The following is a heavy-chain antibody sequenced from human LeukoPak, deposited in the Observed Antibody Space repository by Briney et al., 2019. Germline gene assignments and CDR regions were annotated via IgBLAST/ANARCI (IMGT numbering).Heavy chain of an antibody. Sequence: GGSLRLSCAASGFTFSTYAMHWVRQAPGKGLEWVAVISYDGDTKYYADSVKGRFTISRDNSKNTLYLQMNSLRTEDTAVYYCAPRLELNWGQGTLVTVSS. CDR3: APRLELN. J-gene: IGHJ4*02. CDR1: GFTFSTYA. V-gene: IGHV3-30-3*01. D-gene: IGHD1-7*01. CDR2: ISYDGDTK.